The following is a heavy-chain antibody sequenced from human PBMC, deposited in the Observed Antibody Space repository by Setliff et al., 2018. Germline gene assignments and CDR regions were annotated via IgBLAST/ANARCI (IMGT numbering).Heavy chain of an antibody. CDR3: AREGVDIRSSTDYRYYMDV. J-gene: IGHJ6*03. D-gene: IGHD5-12*01. Sequence: SVKVSCKASGGTFRSYGISWARQAPGQGLEWMGGTIPMFGSANYAQKFQGRVTIITDEFTGTAYMELSSLRTEDTAVYCCAREGVDIRSSTDYRYYMDVWGKGTTVTVSS. CDR1: GGTFRSYG. CDR2: TIPMFGSA. V-gene: IGHV1-69*05.